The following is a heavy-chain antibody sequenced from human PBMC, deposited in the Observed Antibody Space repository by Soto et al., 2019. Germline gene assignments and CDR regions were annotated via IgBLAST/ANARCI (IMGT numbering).Heavy chain of an antibody. Sequence: GGSLRVSCGASGFSFRNYGMHWVRQAPGKGLEWVAVISYEEINNKNYADSVKGRFTISRDNSENTLYLQMDSLRAEDTAVYYCAKGYCSGPSCYRGYGMDVWGQGTTVPVS. CDR2: ISYEEINNK. J-gene: IGHJ6*02. CDR3: AKGYCSGPSCYRGYGMDV. D-gene: IGHD2-2*01. CDR1: GFSFRNYG. V-gene: IGHV3-30*18.